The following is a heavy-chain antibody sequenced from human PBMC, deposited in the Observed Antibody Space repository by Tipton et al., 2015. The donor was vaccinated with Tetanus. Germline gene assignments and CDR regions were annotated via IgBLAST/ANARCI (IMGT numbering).Heavy chain of an antibody. V-gene: IGHV3-23*01. D-gene: IGHD3/OR15-3a*01. CDR2: ISGSGGST. Sequence: LSLTCAASGFTFNSYAMSWVRQAPGKGLEWVSAISGSGGSTYYADSVKGRFTISRDNYKNTLYLQMNSLRAEDTAVYYCAKDLESDPLWGLVPFDPWGQGTLVTVSS. J-gene: IGHJ5*02. CDR1: GFTFNSYA. CDR3: AKDLESDPLWGLVPFDP.